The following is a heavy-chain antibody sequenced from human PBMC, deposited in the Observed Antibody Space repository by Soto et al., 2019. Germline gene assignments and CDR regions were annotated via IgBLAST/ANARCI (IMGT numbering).Heavy chain of an antibody. Sequence: QVQLVQAGGEVKKPGASVKVSCKASGYTFTGYHIHWVRQAPGQGLEWLGWINPDSGDTKYAQTFQGWVTVTRYTSISTAYMELSRLTSDDTAIYNCARAQYYGLGSYRFSTYYFYYMDVWGTGTTVTVSS. J-gene: IGHJ6*03. D-gene: IGHD3-10*01. CDR3: ARAQYYGLGSYRFSTYYFYYMDV. CDR1: GYTFTGYH. CDR2: INPDSGDT. V-gene: IGHV1-2*04.